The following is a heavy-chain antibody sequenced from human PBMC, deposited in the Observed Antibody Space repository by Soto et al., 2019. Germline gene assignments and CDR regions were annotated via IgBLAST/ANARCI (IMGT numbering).Heavy chain of an antibody. CDR1: GGSISSSSYY. CDR2: IYYSGST. Sequence: SETLSLTCTVSGGSISSSSYYWGWIRQPPGKGLEWIGSIYYSGSTYYNPSLKSRVTISVDTSKNQFSLKLSSVTAADTAVYYCARQPRIAAAGVDPWGQGTLVTVSS. D-gene: IGHD6-13*01. J-gene: IGHJ5*02. V-gene: IGHV4-39*01. CDR3: ARQPRIAAAGVDP.